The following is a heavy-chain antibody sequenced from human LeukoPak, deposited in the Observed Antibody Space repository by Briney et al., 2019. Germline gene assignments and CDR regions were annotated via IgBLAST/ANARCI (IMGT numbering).Heavy chain of an antibody. CDR2: IYYSGST. Sequence: SETLSLTCTVSGGSISSYYWSWIRQPPGKGLEWIGYIYYSGSTNYNPSLKSRVTISVDTSKNQFSLKLSSVTAAGTAVYYCARFFDGSGYYYAFDYWGQGTLVTVSS. D-gene: IGHD3-22*01. CDR1: GGSISSYY. J-gene: IGHJ4*02. CDR3: ARFFDGSGYYYAFDY. V-gene: IGHV4-59*01.